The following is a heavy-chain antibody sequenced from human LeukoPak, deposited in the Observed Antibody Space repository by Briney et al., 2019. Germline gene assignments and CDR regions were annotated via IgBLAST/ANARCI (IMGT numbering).Heavy chain of an antibody. CDR2: FHNSGTS. Sequence: PSETLSLTCTVSGGFISNHYWSWIRQPPGKGLEWIGYFHNSGTSTYNPSLKSRVTISADTSKNQFSLKLNSLTTADTAVYYCTRGAGWLIDYWGQGILVTVSS. CDR3: TRGAGWLIDY. V-gene: IGHV4-59*11. CDR1: GGFISNHY. D-gene: IGHD3-16*01. J-gene: IGHJ4*02.